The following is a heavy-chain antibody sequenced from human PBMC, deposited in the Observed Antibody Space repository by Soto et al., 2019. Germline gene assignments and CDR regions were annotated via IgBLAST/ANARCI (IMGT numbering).Heavy chain of an antibody. J-gene: IGHJ6*02. CDR2: ISAYNGNT. CDR1: GYGFTGDR. V-gene: IGHV1-18*01. CDR3: ARVRGIAAAGTSYLIYYYYGMDV. Sequence: ASVKGSWKGSGYGFTGDRRSWVRQTTGQGLEWMGGISAYNGNTNYAQKLQGRVTMTTDTSTSTAYMELRSLRSDDTAVYYCARVRGIAAAGTSYLIYYYYGMDVWGQATTVTVSS. D-gene: IGHD6-13*01.